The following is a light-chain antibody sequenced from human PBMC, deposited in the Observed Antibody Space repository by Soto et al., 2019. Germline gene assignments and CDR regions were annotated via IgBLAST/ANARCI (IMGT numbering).Light chain of an antibody. J-gene: IGLJ3*02. Sequence: QSVLTQPPSGSGSPGQSFTISCTGTSSDVGGYNYVSWYQQYPGRAPKLMIYEVTKRPSGVPDRFSGSKSGNTASLTVSGLQAEDEADYYCSSYAASNNFYFVFGGGTKLTVL. CDR1: SSDVGGYNY. CDR2: EVT. CDR3: SSYAASNNFYFV. V-gene: IGLV2-8*01.